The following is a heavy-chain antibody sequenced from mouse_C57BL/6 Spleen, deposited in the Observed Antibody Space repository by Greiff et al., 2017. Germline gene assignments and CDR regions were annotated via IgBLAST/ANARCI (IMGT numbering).Heavy chain of an antibody. CDR1: GYAFSSSW. CDR2: IYPGDGDT. D-gene: IGHD2-5*01. V-gene: IGHV1-82*01. J-gene: IGHJ3*01. Sequence: VKLQQSGPELVKPGASVKISCKASGYAFSSSWMNWVKQRPGKGLEWIGRIYPGDGDTNYNGKFKGKATLTADKSSSTAYMQLSSLTSEDSAVYFCARGGSNLFAYWGQGTLVTVSA. CDR3: ARGGSNLFAY.